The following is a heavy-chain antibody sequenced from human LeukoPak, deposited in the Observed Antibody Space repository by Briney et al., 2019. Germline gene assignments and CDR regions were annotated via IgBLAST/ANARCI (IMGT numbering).Heavy chain of an antibody. CDR3: ARGGYYYDSRNYPSFGGLNFAY. J-gene: IGHJ4*02. CDR1: GASINSYY. V-gene: IGHV4-59*07. CDR2: IYHPGST. Sequence: SGTLSLTRSVSGASINSYYWRWILQPPGRGLEWIGYIYHPGSTNYNSSFRSRVTISVDTSKNQVSLRLSSVTAADTAVYYCARGGYYYDSRNYPSFGGLNFAYWGQGSLVTVSS. D-gene: IGHD3-22*01.